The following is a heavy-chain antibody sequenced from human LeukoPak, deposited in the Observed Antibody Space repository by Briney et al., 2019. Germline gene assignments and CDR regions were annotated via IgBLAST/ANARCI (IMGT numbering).Heavy chain of an antibody. D-gene: IGHD3-10*01. CDR3: AKDLRRYIWFGES. J-gene: IGHJ5*02. Sequence: GRSLRLSCAASGFTFNHYGMHWGRQAPGKGLGWVAFIRYDASDKYYADSVKGRFTISRDNSKNTLFLQMNSLRAEDTAVYYCAKDLRRYIWFGESWGQGTLVTVSS. CDR2: IRYDASDK. CDR1: GFTFNHYG. V-gene: IGHV3-30*02.